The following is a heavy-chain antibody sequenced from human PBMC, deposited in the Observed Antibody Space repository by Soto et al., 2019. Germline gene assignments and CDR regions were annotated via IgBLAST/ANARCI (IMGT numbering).Heavy chain of an antibody. V-gene: IGHV1-2*04. D-gene: IGHD5-12*01. Sequence: ASVKVSCKASGYTFTGYYMHWVRQAPGQGLEWMGWINPNSGGTNYAQKFQGWVTMTRDTSISTAYMELSRLRSDDTAVYYCARGFYMGSGYDGFYFDYWGQGTLVTVSS. CDR2: INPNSGGT. CDR3: ARGFYMGSGYDGFYFDY. CDR1: GYTFTGYY. J-gene: IGHJ4*02.